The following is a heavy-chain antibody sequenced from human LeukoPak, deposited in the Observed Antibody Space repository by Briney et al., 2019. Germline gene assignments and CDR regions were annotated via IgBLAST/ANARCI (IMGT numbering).Heavy chain of an antibody. D-gene: IGHD1-26*01. CDR1: GFTFSQYA. CDR3: ARGTSGSYYVVPYYFDY. Sequence: GRSLRLSCAASGFTFSQYAIHWVRQAPGKGLEWVAVISYDGNHKYYADSVKGRFTISSSRDNSKNTLYLQMNSLRTEDTAVYYCARGTSGSYYVVPYYFDYWGQGTLVTVSS. CDR2: ISYDGNHK. J-gene: IGHJ4*02. V-gene: IGHV3-30-3*01.